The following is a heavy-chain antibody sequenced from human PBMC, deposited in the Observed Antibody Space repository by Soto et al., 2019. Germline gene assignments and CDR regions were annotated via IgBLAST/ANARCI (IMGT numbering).Heavy chain of an antibody. CDR3: AKEDFDWLQGVSYFDY. D-gene: IGHD3-9*01. Sequence: GFLRLSCAASGFPFSSYAMSLVRQAPVEGLEWVSAISGSGGSTYYADSVKGRFTISRDNSKNTLYLQMNSLRAEDTAVYYCAKEDFDWLQGVSYFDYWGQGTLVTVSS. J-gene: IGHJ4*02. CDR2: ISGSGGST. CDR1: GFPFSSYA. V-gene: IGHV3-23*01.